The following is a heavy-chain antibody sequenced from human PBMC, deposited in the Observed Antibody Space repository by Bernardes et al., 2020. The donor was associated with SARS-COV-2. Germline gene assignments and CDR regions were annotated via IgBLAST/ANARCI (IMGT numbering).Heavy chain of an antibody. CDR2: FDPEDGET. V-gene: IGHV1-24*01. D-gene: IGHD3-10*01. CDR3: ATSYGSGGYYRTTPYLFDY. CDR1: GYTLTALS. Sequence: ASVKVSCKVSGYTLTALSMHWVRQAPGKGLEWMGGFDPEDGETIYAQKFQGRVTMTEDTSTDTAYMELSSLRSEDTAVYYCATSYGSGGYYRTTPYLFDYWGQGTLVTVSS. J-gene: IGHJ4*02.